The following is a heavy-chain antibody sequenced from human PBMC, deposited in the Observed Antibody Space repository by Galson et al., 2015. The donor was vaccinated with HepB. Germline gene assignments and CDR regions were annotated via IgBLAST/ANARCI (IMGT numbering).Heavy chain of an antibody. CDR2: IDPSDSYT. CDR3: ARVGYCSGGSCYWYFDL. Sequence: QSGAEVKKPGESLRISCRGSGYSFTSYWITWVRQMPGKGLEWMGRIDPSDSYTNYSPSFQGHVTISADTSISTAYLQWSSLKASDTGMYYCARVGYCSGGSCYWYFDLWGRGTLVTVSS. J-gene: IGHJ2*01. D-gene: IGHD2-15*01. V-gene: IGHV5-10-1*01. CDR1: GYSFTSYW.